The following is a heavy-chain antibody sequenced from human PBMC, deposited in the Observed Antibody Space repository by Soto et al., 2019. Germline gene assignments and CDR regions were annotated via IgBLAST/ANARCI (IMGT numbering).Heavy chain of an antibody. CDR1: GYIFTGWG. J-gene: IGHJ4*02. CDR3: ARDRAGLLEF. CDR2: VSAYDGAT. V-gene: IGHV1-18*01. Sequence: QVQLVQSGTEVVKAGASVRVSCKASGYIFTGWGISWVGQVPGQGLEWVGWVSAYDGATRSSEKLQGRITVSRDKSTSTVYMDLTNLKSDDAAVYYCARDRAGLLEFWGQGTLVTVSS. D-gene: IGHD3-10*01.